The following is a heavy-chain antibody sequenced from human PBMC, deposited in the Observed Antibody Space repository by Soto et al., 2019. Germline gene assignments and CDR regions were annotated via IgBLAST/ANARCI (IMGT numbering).Heavy chain of an antibody. J-gene: IGHJ3*02. CDR1: GFTFSSYA. CDR2: ISYDGSNK. D-gene: IGHD3-22*01. CDR3: ARAEPYYYDSSGRLGCAFEI. Sequence: GGSLRLSCAASGFTFSSYAMHWVRQAPGKGLEWVAVISYDGSNKYYADSVKGRFTISRDNSKNTLYLQMNSLRAEDTAVYYCARAEPYYYDSSGRLGCAFEIWGQGTMVTVSS. V-gene: IGHV3-30-3*01.